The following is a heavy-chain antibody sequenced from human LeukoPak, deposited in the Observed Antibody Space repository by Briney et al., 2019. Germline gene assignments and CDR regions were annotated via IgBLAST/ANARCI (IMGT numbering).Heavy chain of an antibody. Sequence: GASVKVSCKASGYTFTGYYMHWVRQAPGQGLEWMGRINPNSGGTNYAQKFQGRVTMTRDTSISTAYMELSRLRSDDTAVYYCVHQLLVRKVWYFDYWGQGTLVTVSS. V-gene: IGHV1-2*06. CDR3: VHQLLVRKVWYFDY. D-gene: IGHD2-2*01. CDR2: INPNSGGT. J-gene: IGHJ4*02. CDR1: GYTFTGYY.